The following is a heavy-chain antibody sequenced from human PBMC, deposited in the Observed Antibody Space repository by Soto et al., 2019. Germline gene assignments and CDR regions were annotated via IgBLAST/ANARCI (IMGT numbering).Heavy chain of an antibody. Sequence: QVQLQESGPGLVKPSQTLSLTCTVTGGSMTSGDQSWAWIRHRPGEGLEWFGSINHRESLYYNPSLKCRVSLTVETSKTQFSLNVSSVTAADTAVYYCARELPQRQGRNMDVWGQGTTVTVSS. CDR2: INHRESL. D-gene: IGHD3-10*01. J-gene: IGHJ6*02. V-gene: IGHV4-31*03. CDR1: GGSMTSGDQS. CDR3: ARELPQRQGRNMDV.